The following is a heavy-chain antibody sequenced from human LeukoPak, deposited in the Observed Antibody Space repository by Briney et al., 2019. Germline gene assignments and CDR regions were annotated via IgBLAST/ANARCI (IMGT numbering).Heavy chain of an antibody. Sequence: GGSLRLSCAASGFIVSSNYMSWVRQAPGKGLEWVSLIYSGGSTYYADSVKGRFTISRDNSKNTLSLQMNSLRAEDTAVYYCAPDLRGSASSLDDWGQGTLVTVSS. CDR2: IYSGGST. CDR3: APDLRGSASSLDD. V-gene: IGHV3-53*01. CDR1: GFIVSSNY. D-gene: IGHD6-25*01. J-gene: IGHJ4*02.